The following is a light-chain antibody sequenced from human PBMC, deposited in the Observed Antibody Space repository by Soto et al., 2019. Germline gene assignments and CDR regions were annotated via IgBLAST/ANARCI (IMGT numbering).Light chain of an antibody. Sequence: QSALTQPASVSGSPGQSITISCTGTSSDVGAYYSVSWYQHHPGKAPKLIIYGVTNRPSGVSNRFSGSKSGNTASLTISGVQAEDEAAYHCSSYTSGSSHYVFGAGTKLTVL. CDR3: SSYTSGSSHYV. J-gene: IGLJ1*01. CDR1: SSDVGAYYS. CDR2: GVT. V-gene: IGLV2-14*01.